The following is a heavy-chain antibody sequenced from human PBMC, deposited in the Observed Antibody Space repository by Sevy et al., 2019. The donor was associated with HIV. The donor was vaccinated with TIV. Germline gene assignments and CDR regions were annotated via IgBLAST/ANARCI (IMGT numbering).Heavy chain of an antibody. CDR3: ARLAVEYCTDDCYHRFDY. Sequence: GGSLRLSCAASGFTFTLYAIHWVRQAPGKGLEWVALISYSGTNKYYADSVKGRFTMSRDDSKNTAYLQMNNLRTDDTAVYYCARLAVEYCTDDCYHRFDYWGQGTQVTVSS. J-gene: IGHJ4*02. V-gene: IGHV3-30-3*01. CDR2: ISYSGTNK. CDR1: GFTFTLYA. D-gene: IGHD2-21*02.